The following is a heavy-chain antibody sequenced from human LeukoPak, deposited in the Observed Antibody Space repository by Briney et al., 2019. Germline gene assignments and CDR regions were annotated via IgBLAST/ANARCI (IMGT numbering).Heavy chain of an antibody. CDR2: IIPILGIA. CDR3: AISRSYGAFYNFDY. D-gene: IGHD1-26*01. J-gene: IGHJ4*02. Sequence: SVKVSFKASGGTFSNYAINWVRQAPGQGLEWMGRIIPILGIANYAQKFQDRGTITADKSSSTAYMELSSLRSGDTAVYDCAISRSYGAFYNFDYWGQGTLVTVSS. CDR1: GGTFSNYA. V-gene: IGHV1-69*04.